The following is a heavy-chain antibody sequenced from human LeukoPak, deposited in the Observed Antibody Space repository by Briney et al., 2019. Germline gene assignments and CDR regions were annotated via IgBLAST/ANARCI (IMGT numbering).Heavy chain of an antibody. CDR2: ISYDGSNK. V-gene: IGHV3-30*18. D-gene: IGHD3-22*01. CDR3: AKERYYYDRVNWFDP. CDR1: GFTFSSYG. J-gene: IGHJ5*02. Sequence: GGSLRLSCAASGFTFSSYGMHWVRQAPGKGLEWVAVISYDGSNKYYADSVKGRFTISRDNSKNTLYLQMNSLRAEDTAVYYCAKERYYYDRVNWFDPWGQGTLVTVSS.